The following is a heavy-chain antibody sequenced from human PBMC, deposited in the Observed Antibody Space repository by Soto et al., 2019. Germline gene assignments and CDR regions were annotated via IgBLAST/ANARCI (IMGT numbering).Heavy chain of an antibody. CDR1: GFTVSSNY. Sequence: EVQLVETGGGLIQPGGSLRLSCAASGFTVSSNYMSWVRQAPGKGLEWVSVIYSGGSTYYADSVKGRFTISRDNSNNTLYLQMTSLRAGVPAVYYCARGGWLGGLWIGYWGQGTLVTVSS. J-gene: IGHJ4*02. CDR2: IYSGGST. CDR3: ARGGWLGGLWIGY. V-gene: IGHV3-53*02. D-gene: IGHD3-16*01.